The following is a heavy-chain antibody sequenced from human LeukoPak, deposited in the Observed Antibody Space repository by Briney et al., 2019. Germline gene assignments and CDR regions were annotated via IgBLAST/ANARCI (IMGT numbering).Heavy chain of an antibody. CDR2: ICYSGST. CDR1: GGSISSYY. CDR3: ARVGLLDDILTGRFDY. J-gene: IGHJ4*02. V-gene: IGHV4-59*01. Sequence: PSETLSLTCTVSGGSISSYYWSWIRQPPGKGLEWIGYICYSGSTNYNPSLKSRVTISVDTSKNQFSLKLSSVTAADTAVYYCARVGLLDDILTGRFDYWGQGTLVTVSS. D-gene: IGHD3-9*01.